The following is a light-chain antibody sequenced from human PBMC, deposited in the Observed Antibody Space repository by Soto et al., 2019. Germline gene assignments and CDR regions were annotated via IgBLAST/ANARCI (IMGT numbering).Light chain of an antibody. J-gene: IGKJ1*01. Sequence: DIQMTQSPSTLSASVGDRVTITCRASQSISSWLAWYQQKPGKAPKLLIYAASTLQNGVPSTFSGSGSGTEFTLTISSLQPDDFATYYCQQYNSYPWTFGQGTKVDIK. CDR3: QQYNSYPWT. CDR2: AAS. CDR1: QSISSW. V-gene: IGKV1-5*01.